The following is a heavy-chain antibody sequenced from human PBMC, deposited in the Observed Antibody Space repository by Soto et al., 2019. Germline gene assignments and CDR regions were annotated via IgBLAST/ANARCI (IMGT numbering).Heavy chain of an antibody. CDR3: AKTLGYCSGGSCYSDYYYYGMDV. CDR1: GFTFSSYA. Sequence: ESGGGLVQPGGSLRLSCAASGFTFSSYAMSWVRQAPGKGLEWVSAISGSGGSTYYADSVKGRFTISRDNSKNTLYLQMNSLRAEDTAVYYCAKTLGYCSGGSCYSDYYYYGMDVWGQGTTVTVSS. D-gene: IGHD2-15*01. CDR2: ISGSGGST. V-gene: IGHV3-23*01. J-gene: IGHJ6*02.